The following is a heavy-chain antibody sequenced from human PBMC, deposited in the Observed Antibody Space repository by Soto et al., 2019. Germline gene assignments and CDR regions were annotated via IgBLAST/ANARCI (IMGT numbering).Heavy chain of an antibody. D-gene: IGHD3-22*01. V-gene: IGHV3-9*01. CDR2: ISWNSGSI. CDR1: GFTFDDYA. Sequence: GGSLRLSCAASGFTFDDYAMHWVRQAPGKGLEWVSGISWNSGSIGYADSVKGRFTISRDNAKNSLYLQMNSLRAKDTAVYYCARDADYYDRSGYYYWAFDMWGQGTMVTVSS. CDR3: ARDADYYDRSGYYYWAFDM. J-gene: IGHJ3*02.